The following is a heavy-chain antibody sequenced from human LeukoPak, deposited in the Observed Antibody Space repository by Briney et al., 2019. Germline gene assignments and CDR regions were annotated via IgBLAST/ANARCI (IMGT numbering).Heavy chain of an antibody. CDR1: GLTFSTYS. J-gene: IGHJ5*02. CDR2: ISSDSGAR. D-gene: IGHD1-14*01. V-gene: IGHV3-48*01. Sequence: GGSLRLSCGAPGLTFSTYSMNWVRQAPGKGLEWVSYISSDSGARYYADSVKGRFTISRDNAKNSLYLQMNSLRAEDTAVYYCARATEPGFDPWGQGTLVTVSS. CDR3: ARATEPGFDP.